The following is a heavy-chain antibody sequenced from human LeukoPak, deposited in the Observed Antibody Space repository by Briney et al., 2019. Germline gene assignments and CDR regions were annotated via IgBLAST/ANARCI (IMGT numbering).Heavy chain of an antibody. Sequence: SVKVSCKASGGTFSSYAISWVRQAPGQGLEWMGRIIPILGIANYAQKFQGRVTITADKSTSTAYMELSSLRSEDTAVYYCARDLGHCTNGVCPTSYWGQGTLVTVSS. CDR1: GGTFSSYA. D-gene: IGHD2-8*01. CDR2: IIPILGIA. CDR3: ARDLGHCTNGVCPTSY. J-gene: IGHJ4*02. V-gene: IGHV1-69*04.